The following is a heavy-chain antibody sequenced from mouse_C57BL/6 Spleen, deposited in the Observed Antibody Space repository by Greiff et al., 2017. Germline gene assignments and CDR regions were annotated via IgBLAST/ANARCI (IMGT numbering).Heavy chain of an antibody. CDR3: TRGGYYGSSYRDFDY. Sequence: EVQGVESGEGLVKPGGSLKLSCAASGFTFSSYAMSWVRQTPEKRLEWVAYISSGGDYIYYADTVKGRFTISRDNARNTLYLQMSSLKSEDTAMYYCTRGGYYGSSYRDFDYWGQGTTLTVSS. J-gene: IGHJ2*01. CDR2: ISSGGDYI. V-gene: IGHV5-9-1*02. CDR1: GFTFSSYA. D-gene: IGHD1-1*01.